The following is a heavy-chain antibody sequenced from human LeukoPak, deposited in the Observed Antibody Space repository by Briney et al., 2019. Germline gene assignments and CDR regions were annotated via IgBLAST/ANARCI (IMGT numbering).Heavy chain of an antibody. CDR2: ISAYNGNT. CDR1: GYTFNSYC. J-gene: IGHJ4*02. CDR3: ARDSWRDMTTVTTGDY. Sequence: SVTVSCKASGYTFNSYCISWVRQAPGPGLEWLGWISAYNGNTNYAQKLQGRVTMTTDTSTSTAYMELRRLRSDDTAVYYGARDSWRDMTTVTTGDYWGQGTLVTVSS. D-gene: IGHD4-17*01. V-gene: IGHV1-18*01.